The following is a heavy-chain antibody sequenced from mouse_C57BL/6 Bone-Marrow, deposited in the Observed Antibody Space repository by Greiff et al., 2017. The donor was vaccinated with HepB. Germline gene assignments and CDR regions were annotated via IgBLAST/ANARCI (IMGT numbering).Heavy chain of an antibody. D-gene: IGHD1-1*01. CDR3: ARKGIYYYGSSYWYFDV. Sequence: QVQLKQPGAELVKPGASVKMSCKASGYTFTSYWITWVKQRPGQGLEWIGDIYPGSGSTNYNEKFKSKATLTVDTSSSTAYMQLSSLTSEDSAVYYCARKGIYYYGSSYWYFDVWGTGTTVTVSS. CDR1: GYTFTSYW. V-gene: IGHV1-55*01. J-gene: IGHJ1*03. CDR2: IYPGSGST.